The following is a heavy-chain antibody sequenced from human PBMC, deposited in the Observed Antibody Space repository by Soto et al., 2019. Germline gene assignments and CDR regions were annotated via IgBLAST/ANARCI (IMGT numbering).Heavy chain of an antibody. CDR1: GYTFIDYY. CDR2: INPRTGGT. CDR3: ARVNGDYPPRGMDV. J-gene: IGHJ6*02. D-gene: IGHD4-17*01. V-gene: IGHV1-2*04. Sequence: QVQLVQSGAEVRKPGASVKVSCKASGYTFIDYYIYWVRQAPGQGLEWMGWINPRTGGTNLAQKFEAWVTITRDTSIPTAYMELTSLRSNDTAVYYCARVNGDYPPRGMDVWGQGTTVTVSS.